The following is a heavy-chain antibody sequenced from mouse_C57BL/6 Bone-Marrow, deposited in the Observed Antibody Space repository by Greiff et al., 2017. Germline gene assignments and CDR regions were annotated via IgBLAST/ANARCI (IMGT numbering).Heavy chain of an antibody. CDR1: GFTFTDYY. CDR2: IRNKANGYTT. V-gene: IGHV7-3*01. D-gene: IGHD1-1*01. Sequence: EVLLVESGGGLVQPGGSLSLSCAASGFTFTDYYMSWVRQPPGKALEWFGFIRNKANGYTTEYSESVKGRFTISRDNSQSILYLQMNALRAEDSATYYGARSNTVGATDWYLDFWGTGTTVTVSS. J-gene: IGHJ1*03. CDR3: ARSNTVGATDWYLDF.